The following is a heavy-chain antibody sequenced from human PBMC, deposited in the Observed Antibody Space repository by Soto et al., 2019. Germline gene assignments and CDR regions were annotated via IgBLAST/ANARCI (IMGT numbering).Heavy chain of an antibody. CDR3: ARDEGYGYGVDY. D-gene: IGHD5-18*01. V-gene: IGHV3-74*01. Sequence: GGSLRPSCAASGFTFSSHWMHWVRQAPGKGLVWVSRINSDGSSTTYADSVKGRFTFSRDNAKNTLYLQMNSLRAEDTAIYYCARDEGYGYGVDYWGQGTLVTVSS. CDR1: GFTFSSHW. CDR2: INSDGSST. J-gene: IGHJ4*02.